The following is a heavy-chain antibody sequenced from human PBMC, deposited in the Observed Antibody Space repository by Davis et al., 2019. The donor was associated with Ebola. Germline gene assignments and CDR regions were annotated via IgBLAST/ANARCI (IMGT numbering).Heavy chain of an antibody. CDR2: IYHSGHT. J-gene: IGHJ4*02. V-gene: IGHV4-59*01. CDR3: AGAGFSSGWNFDF. CDR1: GGYISGYY. Sequence: SETLSLTCTVSGGYISGYYWSWIRQPPGKGLEWIGYIYHSGHTNSNPSLKSRVTISVDTSKNQFSLRLSSVTAADTAVYYCAGAGFSSGWNFDFWGQGTLVTVSS. D-gene: IGHD6-19*01.